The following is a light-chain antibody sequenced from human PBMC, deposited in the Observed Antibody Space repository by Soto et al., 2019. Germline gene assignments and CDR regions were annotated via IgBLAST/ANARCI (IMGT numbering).Light chain of an antibody. CDR1: SSDVGGYNY. CDR3: TSYTFSSTLVV. CDR2: DVS. V-gene: IGLV2-14*01. J-gene: IGLJ2*01. Sequence: QSALTQPASVSGSPGQSITISCTGTSSDVGGYNYVSWYQQHPGKAPKLMIYDVSNRPSGVSNRFSGSKSGNTASLTISGVEAEDEAYYYCTSYTFSSTLVVFGGGTELTVL.